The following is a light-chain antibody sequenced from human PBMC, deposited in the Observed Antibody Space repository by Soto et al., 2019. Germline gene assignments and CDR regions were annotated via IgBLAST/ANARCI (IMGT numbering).Light chain of an antibody. CDR1: QGISSW. CDR3: QQYNNWPLT. J-gene: IGKJ5*01. V-gene: IGKV1-12*01. Sequence: DIHMTQSPSSVSASVGDRVTITCRSSQGISSWLAWYQQKPGKEPKLLIYAASSLQSGVPSRFSGSGSGTDFTLAISSLQAEDFAVYYCQQYNNWPLTFGQGTRLEI. CDR2: AAS.